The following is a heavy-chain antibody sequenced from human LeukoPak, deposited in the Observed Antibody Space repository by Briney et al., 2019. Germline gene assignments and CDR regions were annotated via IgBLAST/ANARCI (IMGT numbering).Heavy chain of an antibody. CDR2: INPNSGGT. CDR1: GYTFTGYY. D-gene: IGHD3-22*01. J-gene: IGHJ4*02. CDR3: ARDYYDSSGYYYLLLYYFDS. V-gene: IGHV1-2*02. Sequence: ASVKVSCKASGYTFTGYYMHWVRQAPGQGLEWMGWINPNSGGTNYAQKFQGRVTMTRDTSISTAYMELSRLRSDDTAVYYCARDYYDSSGYYYLLLYYFDSWGQGTLVTVSS.